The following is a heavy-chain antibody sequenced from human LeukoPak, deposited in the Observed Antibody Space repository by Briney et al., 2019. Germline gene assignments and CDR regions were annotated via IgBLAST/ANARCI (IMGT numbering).Heavy chain of an antibody. J-gene: IGHJ4*02. D-gene: IGHD5-12*01. V-gene: IGHV4-59*01. CDR3: VRVTGYDWESFYDY. CDR1: GGSISSYY. Sequence: TSETLSLTCTVSGGSISSYYWSWIRQPPGKGLEWIGYIYYSGSTNYNPSLKSRVTISVDTSKNQFSLKLRSVTAADTAVYYCVRVTGYDWESFYDYWGQGILVTVSS. CDR2: IYYSGST.